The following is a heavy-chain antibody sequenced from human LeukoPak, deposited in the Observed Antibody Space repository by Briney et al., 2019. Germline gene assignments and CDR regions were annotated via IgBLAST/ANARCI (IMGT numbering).Heavy chain of an antibody. V-gene: IGHV3-23*01. CDR1: GFTFSSYA. Sequence: GGSLRLSCAASGFTFSSYAMSWVRQAPGKGLEWVSAISGSGGSTYYADSVKGRFTISRDNSKNTLYLQMNSLRAEDTAVYCCAKAGINYYGSGSYGYWGQGTLVTVSS. CDR2: ISGSGGST. D-gene: IGHD3-10*01. J-gene: IGHJ4*02. CDR3: AKAGINYYGSGSYGY.